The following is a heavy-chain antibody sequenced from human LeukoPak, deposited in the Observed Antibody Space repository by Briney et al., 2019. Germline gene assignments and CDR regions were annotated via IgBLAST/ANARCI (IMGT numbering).Heavy chain of an antibody. D-gene: IGHD3-16*01. CDR2: INPNSGGT. Sequence: ASVKGSCKASGYTLTGYYMHWVRQAPGQGLEWMGWINPNSGGTNYAQKFQGRVTMTRDTSISTAYMELSRLRSDDTAVYYCARALSHSYGMDVWGQGTTVTVSS. CDR3: ARALSHSYGMDV. V-gene: IGHV1-2*02. CDR1: GYTLTGYY. J-gene: IGHJ6*02.